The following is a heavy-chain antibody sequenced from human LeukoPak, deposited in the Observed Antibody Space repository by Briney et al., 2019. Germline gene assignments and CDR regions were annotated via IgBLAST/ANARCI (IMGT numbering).Heavy chain of an antibody. V-gene: IGHV3-48*04. CDR2: ISISSGTI. CDR1: GFTFSGHN. D-gene: IGHD3-16*01. CDR3: ARAMSTFGGVRNYFDS. Sequence: GGSLRLSCAASGFTFSGHNMNWVRQAPGKGLEWISFISISSGTIYYADSVNGRFRISRDNAKSSLDLEMNSLRAEDTAVYYCARAMSTFGGVRNYFDSWGQGTLVTVSS. J-gene: IGHJ4*02.